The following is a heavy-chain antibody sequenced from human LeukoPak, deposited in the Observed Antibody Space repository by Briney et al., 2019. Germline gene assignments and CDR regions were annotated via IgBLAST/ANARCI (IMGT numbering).Heavy chain of an antibody. V-gene: IGHV1-18*01. Sequence: ASVKVSCKASGYTFTSYGTSWVRQAPGQGLEWMGWISAYNGNTNYAQKLQGRVTMTTDTSTSTAYMELRSLRSDDTAVYYCARESSLSGYSSDAFDIWGQGTMVTVSS. D-gene: IGHD3-22*01. J-gene: IGHJ3*02. CDR3: ARESSLSGYSSDAFDI. CDR2: ISAYNGNT. CDR1: GYTFTSYG.